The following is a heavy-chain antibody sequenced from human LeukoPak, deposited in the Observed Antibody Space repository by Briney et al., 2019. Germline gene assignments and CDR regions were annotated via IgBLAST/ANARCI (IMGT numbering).Heavy chain of an antibody. V-gene: IGHV3-7*01. J-gene: IGHJ3*02. CDR2: IKQDGSEK. Sequence: RGSLRLSCAASGFTFSRYWMSWVRQAPGKGLEWVANIKQDGSEKYYVDSVKGRFTISRDNAKNSLYLQMNSLRTEDTAVYYCARDFPYYYDSTTYREGDAFDIWGQGTVVTVSS. D-gene: IGHD3-22*01. CDR1: GFTFSRYW. CDR3: ARDFPYYYDSTTYREGDAFDI.